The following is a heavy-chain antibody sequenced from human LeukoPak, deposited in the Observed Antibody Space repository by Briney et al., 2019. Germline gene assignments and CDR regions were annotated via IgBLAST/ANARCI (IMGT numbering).Heavy chain of an antibody. Sequence: GGSLRLSCTASGFTFGDYAMSWVRQAPGKGLESVGRIKSKTHGATTDYAAPVKGRFTISRDDSKNTLYLQMNSLKAEDTAVYYCTTDEWSWGQGTLVTVSS. D-gene: IGHD3-3*01. CDR2: IKSKTHGATT. V-gene: IGHV3-15*01. CDR3: TTDEWS. J-gene: IGHJ4*02. CDR1: GFTFGDYA.